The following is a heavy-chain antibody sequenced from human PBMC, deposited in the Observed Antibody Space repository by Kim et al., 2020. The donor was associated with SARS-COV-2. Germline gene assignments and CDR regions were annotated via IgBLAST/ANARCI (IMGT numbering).Heavy chain of an antibody. Sequence: GGSLRLSCAASGFIFSDYAMNWVRQAPGKGLEWVSGISGSGGSSYYADSVKGRVTISRDNSQNTLFLQMNTLRADDTAVYYCAKDLSSGKYQYYIAMDVWGQGTTVTVSS. CDR2: ISGSGGSS. CDR1: GFIFSDYA. V-gene: IGHV3-23*01. J-gene: IGHJ6*02. CDR3: AKDLSSGKYQYYIAMDV. D-gene: IGHD3-16*02.